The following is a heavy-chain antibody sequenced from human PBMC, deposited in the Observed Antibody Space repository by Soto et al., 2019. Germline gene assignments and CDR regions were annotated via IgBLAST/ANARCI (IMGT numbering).Heavy chain of an antibody. V-gene: IGHV4-39*03. CDR3: WAIGPPCKGFGP. J-gene: IGHJ5*02. Sequence: SETLSLTCTVSGGSISSSSYYWGWIRQPPGKGLEWIGSIYYSGSTYYNPSLKSRVTISVDTSKNQFSLKLNSVAAADTAVYYCWAIGPPCKGFGPWGQGTLVTVSS. CDR2: IYYSGST. D-gene: IGHD2-15*01. CDR1: GGSISSSSYY.